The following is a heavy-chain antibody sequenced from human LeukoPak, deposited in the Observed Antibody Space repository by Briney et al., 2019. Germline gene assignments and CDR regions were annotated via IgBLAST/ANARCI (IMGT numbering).Heavy chain of an antibody. CDR1: GYIFTIYG. D-gene: IGHD7-27*01. J-gene: IGHJ4*02. CDR3: ARDFDLGTTIPGY. CDR2: ISGDNDNT. V-gene: IGHV1-18*01. Sequence: ASVKVSCKTSGYIFTIYGISWVRQAPGQGLKWMGWISGDNDNTNYAQKFQGRVTMTTDTSATTGYMELRSLRSDDTAVYYCARDFDLGTTIPGYGGQGTLVTVPS.